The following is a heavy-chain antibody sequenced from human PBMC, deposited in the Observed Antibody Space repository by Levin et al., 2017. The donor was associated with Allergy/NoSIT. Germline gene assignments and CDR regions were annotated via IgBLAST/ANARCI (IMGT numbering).Heavy chain of an antibody. J-gene: IGHJ3*02. CDR1: GYTFTGYY. V-gene: IGHV1-2*02. CDR2: INPNSGGT. Sequence: PGESLKISCKASGYTFTGYYMHWVRQAPGQGLEWMGWINPNSGGTKYAQKFQGRVTMTRDTSISTAYMELSRLRSDDTAVYYCARDAYSSSPEVAFDIWGQGTKVTVSS. D-gene: IGHD6-13*01. CDR3: ARDAYSSSPEVAFDI.